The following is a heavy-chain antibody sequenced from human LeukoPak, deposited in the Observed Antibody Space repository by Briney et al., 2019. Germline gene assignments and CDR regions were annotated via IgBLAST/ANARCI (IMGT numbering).Heavy chain of an antibody. D-gene: IGHD3-16*01. J-gene: IGHJ5*02. CDR2: FDPEDGET. Sequence: ASVKVTCKVSGYTLTELSMHWVRQAPGKGLEWMGGFDPEDGETIYAQKFQGRVTMTEDTSTDTAYMELSSLRSEDTAVYYCATLKRLSEGEYNWFDPWGQGTLVTVSS. V-gene: IGHV1-24*01. CDR1: GYTLTELS. CDR3: ATLKRLSEGEYNWFDP.